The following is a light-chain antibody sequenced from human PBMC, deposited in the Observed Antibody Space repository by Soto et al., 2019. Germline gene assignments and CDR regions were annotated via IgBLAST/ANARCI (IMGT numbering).Light chain of an antibody. CDR2: EVT. CDR3: SSYAGSNNYV. J-gene: IGLJ1*01. CDR1: SSDVGGYNY. Sequence: QSALTQPPSASGSPGQSVTISCTGTSSDVGGYNYVSWYQRHPGKAPKLMIFEVTKRPSGVPDRFSGSKSGNTASLTVSGLQAEDESDYCCSSYAGSNNYVFGAGTKLTVL. V-gene: IGLV2-8*01.